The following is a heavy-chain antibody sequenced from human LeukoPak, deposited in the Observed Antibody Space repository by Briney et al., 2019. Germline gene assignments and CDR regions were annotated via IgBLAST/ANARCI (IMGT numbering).Heavy chain of an antibody. J-gene: IGHJ4*02. V-gene: IGHV1-69*13. CDR3: ARGWPYYYDSSGSRMGYFDY. CDR1: GGTFSSYA. CDR2: IIPIFDTA. Sequence: ASVKVSCKASGGTFSSYAISWVRQAPGQGLEWMGGIIPIFDTANYAQKFQGRVTITADESTSTAYMELSSLRSEDTAVYYCARGWPYYYDSSGSRMGYFDYWGQGTLVTVSS. D-gene: IGHD3-22*01.